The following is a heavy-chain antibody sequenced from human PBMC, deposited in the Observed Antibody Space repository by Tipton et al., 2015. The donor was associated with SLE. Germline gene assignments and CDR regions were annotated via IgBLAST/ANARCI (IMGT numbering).Heavy chain of an antibody. Sequence: TLSLTCTVSDGSIRSTNYYWGWIRQPPGKGLEWIGSIFYTGSTYYNPSLKSRVSFSIDTSKHQFSLKLNSVTAADTAVYYCARRHYIAPFDSWGQGTLVTVSS. V-gene: IGHV4-39*07. CDR1: DGSIRSTNYY. J-gene: IGHJ4*02. D-gene: IGHD2-2*02. CDR3: ARRHYIAPFDS. CDR2: IFYTGST.